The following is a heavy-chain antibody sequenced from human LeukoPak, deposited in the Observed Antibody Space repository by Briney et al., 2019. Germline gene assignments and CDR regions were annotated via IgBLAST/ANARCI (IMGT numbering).Heavy chain of an antibody. CDR3: AKGAGSGTTYWYFDL. V-gene: IGHV3-23*01. D-gene: IGHD1-1*01. J-gene: IGHJ2*01. Sequence: GGSLRLSCAASGFTFNNYAMSWARQAPGKWLQWVSIINGSGGSTYYADSVKGRVTISRDNSNNTLYLLMNSLRAEDRAVYYCAKGAGSGTTYWYFDLWGRGTLVTVSS. CDR1: GFTFNNYA. CDR2: INGSGGST.